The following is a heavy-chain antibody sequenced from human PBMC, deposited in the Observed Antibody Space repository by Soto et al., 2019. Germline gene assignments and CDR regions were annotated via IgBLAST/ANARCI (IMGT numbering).Heavy chain of an antibody. J-gene: IGHJ5*02. V-gene: IGHV3-21*01. Sequence: EVQLVESGGGLVKPGGSLRLSCAASGFTFNTYDMNWVRQAPGKGLEWVSSITASSAYIYYADSLRGRVTISRDNVRNSLFLQMNSLRAEDTAVYYCVRSGTARLLRHSWFDPWCQGTLVTVSS. CDR2: ITASSAYI. CDR3: VRSGTARLLRHSWFDP. D-gene: IGHD2-21*01. CDR1: GFTFNTYD.